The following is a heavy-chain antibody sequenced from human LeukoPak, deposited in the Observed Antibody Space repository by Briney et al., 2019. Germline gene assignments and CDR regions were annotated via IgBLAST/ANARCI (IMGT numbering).Heavy chain of an antibody. J-gene: IGHJ3*02. CDR2: IKQDGGEK. D-gene: IGHD1-14*01. CDR3: ANSKSLGPVHPRDAFDI. CDR1: GFTFSTNW. Sequence: GGSLRLSCAASGFTFSTNWMSWVRQAPGKGLEGVANIKQDGGEKYYVDSVKGRFTISRDNAKSSLYLQMNSLRAEDTALYYCANSKSLGPVHPRDAFDIWGQGTMVTVSS. V-gene: IGHV3-7*03.